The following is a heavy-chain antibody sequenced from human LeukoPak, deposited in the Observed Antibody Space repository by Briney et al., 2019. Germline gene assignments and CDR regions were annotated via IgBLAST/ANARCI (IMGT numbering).Heavy chain of an antibody. CDR3: ARDPITMVRGVIRARGRFDP. D-gene: IGHD3-10*01. CDR2: TYYTGTT. Sequence: SETLSLTCTVSGGSITISNYYWAWIRQPPGKGLEWIGSTYYTGTTYYNPSLKSRVTILVDTSKNHFSLELNSVTAADTAVYYCARDPITMVRGVIRARGRFDPWGQGTLVTVSS. V-gene: IGHV4-39*02. CDR1: GGSITISNYY. J-gene: IGHJ5*02.